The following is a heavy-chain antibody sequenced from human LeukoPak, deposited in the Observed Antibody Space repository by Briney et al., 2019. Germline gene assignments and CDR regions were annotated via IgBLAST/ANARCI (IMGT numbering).Heavy chain of an antibody. CDR2: INPNSGGT. CDR3: ARGLVVVDAPGGFDL. Sequence: ASVKVSCKASGYTFTGYYMHWVRQAPGQGLEWMGWINPNSGGTNYAQKFQGWVTMTRDTSISTAYMELSRLRSDDTAVYYCARGLVVVDAPGGFDLWGRGTLVTVSS. J-gene: IGHJ2*01. CDR1: GYTFTGYY. D-gene: IGHD2-21*01. V-gene: IGHV1-2*04.